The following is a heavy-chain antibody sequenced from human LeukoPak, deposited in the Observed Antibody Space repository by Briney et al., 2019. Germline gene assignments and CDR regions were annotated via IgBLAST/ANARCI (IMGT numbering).Heavy chain of an antibody. J-gene: IGHJ4*02. CDR1: GFTFSSYW. V-gene: IGHV3-7*01. CDR3: AREYLPTYYFDY. CDR2: IKQDGSEK. D-gene: IGHD3-10*01. Sequence: GGSLRLSCAAFGFTFSSYWMSWVRQAPGKGLEWVANIKQDGSEKYYVDSVKGRFTISRDNAKNSLYLQMNSLRAEDTAVYYCAREYLPTYYFDYWGQGTLVTVSS.